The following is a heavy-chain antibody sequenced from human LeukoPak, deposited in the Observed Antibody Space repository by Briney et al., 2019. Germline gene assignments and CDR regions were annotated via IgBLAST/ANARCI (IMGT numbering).Heavy chain of an antibody. D-gene: IGHD6-13*01. CDR3: AKGALRGYSAPGVFDI. CDR1: GFTFHSYA. Sequence: PGGSLTLSCAASGFTFHSYAMTWVRQAPGKGLEWVSTISGSGGTTYYADSLKGRFTISRDNSKSTLYLRMNSLRAEDTAIYYCAKGALRGYSAPGVFDIWGQGTKVTVSS. J-gene: IGHJ3*02. V-gene: IGHV3-23*01. CDR2: ISGSGGTT.